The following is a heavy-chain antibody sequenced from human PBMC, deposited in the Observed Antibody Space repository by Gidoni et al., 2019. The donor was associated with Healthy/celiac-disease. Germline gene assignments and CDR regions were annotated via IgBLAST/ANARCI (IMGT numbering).Heavy chain of an antibody. J-gene: IGHJ6*02. CDR1: GFTFISYS. CDR2: IISSSSYI. D-gene: IGHD1-1*01. CDR3: ARDQTGTTGWDYYYGMDG. V-gene: IGHV3-21*01. Sequence: EVQLVESGGGLVKPGGSLRLSCAASGFTFISYSMNWVRQAPGKGLEWVSSIISSSSYIYFADSVKGRFTISRDNAKNSLYLQMNSLRAEDTAVYYCARDQTGTTGWDYYYGMDGWGQGTTVTVSS.